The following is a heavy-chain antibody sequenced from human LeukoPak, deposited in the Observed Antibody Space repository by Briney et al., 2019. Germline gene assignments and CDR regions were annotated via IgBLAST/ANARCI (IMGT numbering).Heavy chain of an antibody. CDR1: GGSISSGGYY. Sequence: PSETLSLTCTVSGGSISSGGYYWSWIRQPPGKGLEWIGYIYHSGSTYYNPSLKSRVTISVDRSKNQFSLKLSSVTAADTAVYYCARVVLLWFGVDYWGQGTLVTVSS. D-gene: IGHD3-10*01. CDR2: IYHSGST. V-gene: IGHV4-30-2*01. J-gene: IGHJ4*02. CDR3: ARVVLLWFGVDY.